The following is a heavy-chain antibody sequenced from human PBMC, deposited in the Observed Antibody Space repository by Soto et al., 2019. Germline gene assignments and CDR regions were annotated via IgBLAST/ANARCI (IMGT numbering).Heavy chain of an antibody. CDR2: INSDGTYT. CDR3: TRALDGMIPNAY. D-gene: IGHD3-22*01. V-gene: IGHV3-74*01. CDR1: GFTFSGYW. J-gene: IGHJ4*02. Sequence: EVQLVESGGGLVQPGGSLRLSCAASGFTFSGYWMHWVRQAPGKGLTWVSRINSDGTYTSSADSVRGRFTISRDDARNTLYRQMNSLRIEDTAVYYCTRALDGMIPNAYWGQGTLVTVSS.